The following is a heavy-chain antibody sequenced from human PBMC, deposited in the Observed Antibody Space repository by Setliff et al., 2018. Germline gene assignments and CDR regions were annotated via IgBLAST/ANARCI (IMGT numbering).Heavy chain of an antibody. D-gene: IGHD3-3*01. J-gene: IGHJ4*02. CDR1: GYIFTGYY. Sequence: ASVKVSCKASGYIFTGYYMHWVRQAPGQGLEWMGRISPHTGGTNSAQKFQGRVTMTRDTSVSTVYVGLNSLRSDDTAVYYCVRAGFDAISNGLDYWGQGTLVTVSS. V-gene: IGHV1-2*06. CDR3: VRAGFDAISNGLDY. CDR2: ISPHTGGT.